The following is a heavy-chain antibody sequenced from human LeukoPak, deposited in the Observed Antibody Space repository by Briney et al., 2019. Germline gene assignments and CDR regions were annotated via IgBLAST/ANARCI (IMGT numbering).Heavy chain of an antibody. J-gene: IGHJ4*02. D-gene: IGHD1-26*01. V-gene: IGHV1-8*01. CDR1: GYTFPSYD. CDR2: MNPNSGNT. Sequence: ASVKVSCKASGYTFPSYDINWVRQATGQGLEWMGWMNPNSGNTGYAQKFQGRVTMTRNTSISTAYMELSSLRSEDTAVYYCAVGGWELLRRSNYFDYWGQGTLVTVSS. CDR3: AVGGWELLRRSNYFDY.